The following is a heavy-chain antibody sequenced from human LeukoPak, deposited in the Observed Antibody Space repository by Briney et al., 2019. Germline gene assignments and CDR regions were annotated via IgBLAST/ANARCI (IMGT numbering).Heavy chain of an antibody. CDR1: GFTFDDYA. Sequence: GGSLRLSCAASGFTFDDYAMHWVRQAPGKGLEWVSGISWNSGSIGYADSVKGRFTISRDNAKNSLYLQMNSLRAEDTAVYYCARDQVAAFDLWGRGTLVTVSS. CDR2: ISWNSGSI. J-gene: IGHJ2*01. D-gene: IGHD6-25*01. V-gene: IGHV3-9*01. CDR3: ARDQVAAFDL.